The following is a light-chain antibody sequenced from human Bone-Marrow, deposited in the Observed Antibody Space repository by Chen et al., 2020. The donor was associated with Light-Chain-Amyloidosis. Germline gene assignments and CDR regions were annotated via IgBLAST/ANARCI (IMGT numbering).Light chain of an antibody. V-gene: IGLV3-25*03. CDR2: KDT. J-gene: IGLJ2*01. CDR3: QSADSSGTYEVI. Sequence: SYELTQPPSVSVSPGQTARITCSGDDLPTKYAYWYQQKPGQAPVLVIQKDTERTSGISERFSGLSSGTTATLTISGVQAEDEADYHCQSADSSGTYEVIFGGGTKLTVL. CDR1: DLPTKY.